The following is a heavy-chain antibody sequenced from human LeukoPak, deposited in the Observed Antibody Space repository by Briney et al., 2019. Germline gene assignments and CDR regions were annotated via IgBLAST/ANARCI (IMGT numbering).Heavy chain of an antibody. J-gene: IGHJ6*03. D-gene: IGHD6-19*01. CDR3: ARGQDSSGWRVYYYYYMDV. Sequence: ASVKVSCKASGYTFTSYDINWVRQATGQGLEWMGWMNPNSGNTGYAQKFQGRVTTTRNASISTAYMELSSLRSEDTAVYYCARGQDSSGWRVYYYYYMDVWGKGTTVTISS. V-gene: IGHV1-8*01. CDR1: GYTFTSYD. CDR2: MNPNSGNT.